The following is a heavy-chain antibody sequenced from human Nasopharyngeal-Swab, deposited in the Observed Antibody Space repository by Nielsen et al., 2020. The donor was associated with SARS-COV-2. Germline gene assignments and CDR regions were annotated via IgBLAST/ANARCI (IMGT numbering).Heavy chain of an antibody. CDR2: KYHSGSA. V-gene: IGHV4-31*03. Sequence: SETLSLTCNVSGDSISGGGFYWAWIRQFPGKGLEWIGYKYHSGSAFYNPSLNGRVLISVDRAKSQISLEVTSVTAADSALYYCARLVGPRREFDSWGQGTLVTVSS. J-gene: IGHJ4*02. CDR1: GDSISGGGFY. CDR3: ARLVGPRREFDS.